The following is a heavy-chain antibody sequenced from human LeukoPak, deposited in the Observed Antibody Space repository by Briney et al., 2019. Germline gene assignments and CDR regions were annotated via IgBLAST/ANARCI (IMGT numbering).Heavy chain of an antibody. CDR2: IGDSGATT. CDR1: GFALSSYA. V-gene: IGHV3-23*01. J-gene: IGHJ4*02. D-gene: IGHD3-10*01. CDR3: ASFHYYGSGAYYLSY. Sequence: GGSLRLSCAASGFALSSYAMTWVRQAPGKGLEWVSDIGDSGATTYYADSVKGRFTISRDNSKNTLYLQMSSLRAEDTAVYFCASFHYYGSGAYYLSYWGQGTLVTVSS.